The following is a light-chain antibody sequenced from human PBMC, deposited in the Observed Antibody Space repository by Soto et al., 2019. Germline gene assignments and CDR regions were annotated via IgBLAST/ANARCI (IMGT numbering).Light chain of an antibody. J-gene: IGKJ1*01. CDR1: QTVNSDY. CDR2: GAS. V-gene: IGKV3-20*01. CDR3: QQYGSSPWT. Sequence: IGSTQSPVTLSLSAGETATLSCRSSQTVNSDYLAWFQQRPGQAPRLLIYGASSRATGIPDRFSGSGSGTDFTLTISRLEPEDFAVYYCQQYGSSPWTFGQGTKVDIK.